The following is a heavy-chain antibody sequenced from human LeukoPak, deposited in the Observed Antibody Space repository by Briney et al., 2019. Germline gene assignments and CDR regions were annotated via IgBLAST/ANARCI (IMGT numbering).Heavy chain of an antibody. V-gene: IGHV3-21*01. CDR3: ARDCGGDCYSHYFDY. J-gene: IGHJ4*02. CDR2: ISSGSSYI. D-gene: IGHD2-21*02. CDR1: GFTFSSYS. Sequence: GGSLSLSCAASGFTFSSYSMNWVRQAPGKGLEWVSSISSGSSYIYYADSLKGRFTTSRDNAKNSLYLQMNSLRADDTAVYYCARDCGGDCYSHYFDYWGQGTLVTVSS.